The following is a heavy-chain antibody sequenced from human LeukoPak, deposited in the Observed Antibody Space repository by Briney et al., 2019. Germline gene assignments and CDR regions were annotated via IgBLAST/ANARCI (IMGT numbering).Heavy chain of an antibody. Sequence: SETLSLTCAVYGGSFSIYSWSWIRQSPGKGLEWIGEINPSGSTTYNPSLKSRVTISLDTSKNQFSLNLSSVTAADTAVYYCARGVYYDTSDNWFDPWGQGTLVTVSS. CDR2: INPSGST. J-gene: IGHJ5*02. CDR1: GGSFSIYS. D-gene: IGHD3-22*01. CDR3: ARGVYYDTSDNWFDP. V-gene: IGHV4-34*01.